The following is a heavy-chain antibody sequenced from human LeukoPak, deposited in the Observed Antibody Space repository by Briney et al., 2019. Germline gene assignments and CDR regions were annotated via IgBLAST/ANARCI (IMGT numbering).Heavy chain of an antibody. J-gene: IGHJ4*02. CDR1: GFTFSDYY. Sequence: PGGSLRLSCTAYGFTFSDYYMSWIRQAPGKGLEWVSYISSSGSTIYYADSVKGRFTISRDNAKNSLYLQMNSLRAEDTAVYYCARGGGYYDFWSRYFAWGQGTLVTVSS. CDR3: ARGGGYYDFWSRYFA. D-gene: IGHD3-3*01. V-gene: IGHV3-11*04. CDR2: ISSSGSTI.